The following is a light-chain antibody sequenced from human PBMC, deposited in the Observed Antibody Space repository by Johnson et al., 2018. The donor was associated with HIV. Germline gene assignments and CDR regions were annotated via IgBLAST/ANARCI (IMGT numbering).Light chain of an antibody. CDR2: DNN. V-gene: IGLV1-51*01. CDR3: GTWDSSLSAYV. Sequence: QSVLTQPPSVSAAPGQKVTISCSGSSSNIGSNYVSWYQQLPGTAPKLLIYDNNKRPSGITDRFSGSKSGTSATLGITGLQTGDEADYYCGTWDSSLSAYVFGTGTKVTVL. J-gene: IGLJ1*01. CDR1: SSNIGSNY.